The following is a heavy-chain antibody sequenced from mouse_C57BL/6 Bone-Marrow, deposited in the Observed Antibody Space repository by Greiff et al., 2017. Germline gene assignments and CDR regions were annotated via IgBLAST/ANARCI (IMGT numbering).Heavy chain of an antibody. CDR3: ARNGDTTVVDYYAMDY. CDR1: GFSLTSYG. CDR2: IWSGGST. D-gene: IGHD1-1*01. Sequence: VMLVESGPGLVQPSQSLSITCTVSGFSLTSYGVHWVRQSPGKGLEWLGVIWSGGSTDYNAAFISRLSISKDNSKSQVFFKMNSLQADDTAIYYCARNGDTTVVDYYAMDYWGQGTSVTVSS. V-gene: IGHV2-2*01. J-gene: IGHJ4*01.